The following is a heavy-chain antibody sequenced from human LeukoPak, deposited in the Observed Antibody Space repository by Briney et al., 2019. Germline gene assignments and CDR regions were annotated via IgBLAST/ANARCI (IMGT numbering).Heavy chain of an antibody. CDR1: EFSFSNFW. CDR2: IKDDGSAK. Sequence: GGSLRLSCVVSEFSFSNFWMSWVRQVPGKGLECVANIKDDGSAKYYVDSVRGRFTVSRDNARNSLYLQMNNLRVEDTAVYYCVRGSNYYDSSGYYFDYWGQGTLVTVSS. CDR3: VRGSNYYDSSGYYFDY. D-gene: IGHD3-22*01. V-gene: IGHV3-7*01. J-gene: IGHJ4*02.